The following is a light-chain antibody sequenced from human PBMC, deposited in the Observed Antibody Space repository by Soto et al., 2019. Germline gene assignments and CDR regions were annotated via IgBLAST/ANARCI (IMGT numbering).Light chain of an antibody. CDR1: QSLSSIY. J-gene: IGKJ5*01. V-gene: IGKV3-20*01. Sequence: EVVLTQSPGTLSLSSGEIATLSCRASQSLSSIYLAWYQQKPGRAPRLLMYGASNRATGIPDRFSGSGSGTDFTLTISRLQPEDFAVYYCQQYGSSPTFGQGTQLEIK. CDR3: QQYGSSPT. CDR2: GAS.